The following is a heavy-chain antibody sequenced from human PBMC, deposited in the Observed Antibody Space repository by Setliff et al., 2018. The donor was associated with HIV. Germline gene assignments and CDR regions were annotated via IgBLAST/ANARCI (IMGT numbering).Heavy chain of an antibody. Sequence: GASVKVSCKASGYTFTRYFMHCVRQAPGQGLEWLGMINPSGGSTWYAQKFQGRVTMTGDTSTNTLYMELSSLRSEDTAVYYCARAPPDYWGQGTLVTVSS. CDR2: INPSGGST. CDR1: GYTFTRYF. V-gene: IGHV1-46*01. CDR3: ARAPPDY. J-gene: IGHJ4*02.